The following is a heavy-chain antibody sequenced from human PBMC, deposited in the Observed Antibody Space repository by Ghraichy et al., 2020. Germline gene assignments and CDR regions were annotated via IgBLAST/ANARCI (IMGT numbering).Heavy chain of an antibody. CDR2: IYYSGST. V-gene: IGHV4-59*01. CDR1: GGSISSYY. CDR3: ARGRGDY. Sequence: SETLSLTCTVSGGSISSYYWSWIRQPPGKGLEWIGYIYYSGSTNYNPSLKSRVTISVDTSKNQFSLKLSSVTAADTAVYYCARGRGDYWGQGTLVTVSS. J-gene: IGHJ4*02.